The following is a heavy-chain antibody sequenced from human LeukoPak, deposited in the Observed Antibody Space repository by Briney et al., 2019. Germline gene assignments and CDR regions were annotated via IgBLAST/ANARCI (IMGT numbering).Heavy chain of an antibody. CDR1: GFTFSTYG. CDR2: IRYDGRNK. CDR3: AKTAGVRGYSYGSVDY. J-gene: IGHJ4*02. D-gene: IGHD5-18*01. Sequence: GGSLRLSCAASGFTFSTYGMHWVRQAPGKGLEWVAFIRYDGRNKYYADSVKGRFTISRDNAKNSLYLQMNSLRAEDTALYYCAKTAGVRGYSYGSVDYWGQGTLVTVSS. V-gene: IGHV3-30*02.